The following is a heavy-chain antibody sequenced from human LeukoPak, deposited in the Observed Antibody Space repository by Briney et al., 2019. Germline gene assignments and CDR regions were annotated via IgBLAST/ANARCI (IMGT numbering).Heavy chain of an antibody. Sequence: GGSLRLSCAASGSTFNDYAMYWVRQAPGKGLEWVTLISYDGYDKSYADSVRGRFTISRDDGKNSLYLQMNSLRVGDTAVYYCARDAFSKSDYWGQGTLVTVSS. CDR1: GSTFNDYA. V-gene: IGHV3-30-3*01. CDR2: ISYDGYDK. D-gene: IGHD4-11*01. CDR3: ARDAFSKSDY. J-gene: IGHJ4*02.